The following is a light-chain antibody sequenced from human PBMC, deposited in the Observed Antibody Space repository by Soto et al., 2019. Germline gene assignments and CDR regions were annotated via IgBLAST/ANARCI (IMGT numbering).Light chain of an antibody. Sequence: QSVLTQPPSVSGAPGQRVTISCTGSSSNTGADYDVHWYQHLPGSAPKLLIYDKNIRPSGVPDRFSGSKSGTSASLAITGLQAEDEGDYYCQSYDSSLSNLVVFGGGTKLTVL. J-gene: IGLJ2*01. CDR3: QSYDSSLSNLVV. V-gene: IGLV1-40*01. CDR2: DKN. CDR1: SSNTGADYD.